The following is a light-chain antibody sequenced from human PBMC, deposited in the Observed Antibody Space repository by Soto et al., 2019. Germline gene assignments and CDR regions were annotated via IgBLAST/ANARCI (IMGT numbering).Light chain of an antibody. CDR3: QQSYNSPLT. J-gene: IGKJ4*02. CDR1: QTIRTY. CDR2: GAS. Sequence: DIQMTPSPSSLSASVGDRVTITCRASQTIRTYLNWYQQKPGKAPKVLIYGASSLQSGVPSRFSSSGSGTECTLTISGLQPEDLATYYCQQSYNSPLTFGGGTKVEIK. V-gene: IGKV1-39*01.